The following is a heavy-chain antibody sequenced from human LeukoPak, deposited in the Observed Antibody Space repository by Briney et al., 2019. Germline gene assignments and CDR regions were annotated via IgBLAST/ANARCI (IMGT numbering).Heavy chain of an antibody. V-gene: IGHV3-23*01. Sequence: GGSLRLSCAASGFTFSSFAMSWVRQAPGKGLEWVSAISGSGGSTYYADSVKGRFTISRDNSKNTLYLQMNSLRAEDTAVYYCAKGVIVVGEGDWYFDLWGRGTLVTVSS. CDR3: AKGVIVVGEGDWYFDL. D-gene: IGHD3-22*01. CDR1: GFTFSSFA. CDR2: ISGSGGST. J-gene: IGHJ2*01.